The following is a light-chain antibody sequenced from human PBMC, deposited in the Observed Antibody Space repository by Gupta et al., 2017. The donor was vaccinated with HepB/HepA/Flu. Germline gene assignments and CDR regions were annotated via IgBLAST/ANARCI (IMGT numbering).Light chain of an antibody. J-gene: IGKJ2*01. CDR3: QQEEDLPPT. Sequence: DIQMTQSPSSLSASVGDRVTITCQASQDIIRYVNWYQQKSGKAPELLIYAASNVETGVPSRFSGSGSSTDFTFTISSRRPEDLATYYCQQEEDLPPTFGQGTKLEIK. CDR2: AAS. V-gene: IGKV1-33*01. CDR1: QDIIRY.